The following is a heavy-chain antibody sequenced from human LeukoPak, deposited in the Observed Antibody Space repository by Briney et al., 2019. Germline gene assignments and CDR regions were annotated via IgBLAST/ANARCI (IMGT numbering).Heavy chain of an antibody. D-gene: IGHD5-12*01. CDR1: GFISSDYY. J-gene: IGHJ4*02. Sequence: PGGSLRLSCAASGFISSDYYMSWIRQAPGKGLEWISYITSSSTSYTNYAGSVKGRFTISRDNAKNSLYLQMNSLTSDDTAVYYCARRGSGSSFDYWGQGTLVTVSS. CDR2: ITSSSTSYT. V-gene: IGHV3-11*03. CDR3: ARRGSGSSFDY.